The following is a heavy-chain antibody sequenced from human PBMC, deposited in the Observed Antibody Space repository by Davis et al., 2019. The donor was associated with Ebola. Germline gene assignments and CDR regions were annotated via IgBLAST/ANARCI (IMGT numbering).Heavy chain of an antibody. CDR2: IYYSGST. J-gene: IGHJ6*02. CDR1: GGSISSYY. Sequence: PSETLSLTCTVSGGSISSYYWSWIRQPPGKGLEWIGYIYYSGSTNYNPSLKSRVAISVDTSKNQFSLKLSSVTAADTAVYYCARDRGASAGTLVYYYGMDVWGQGTTVTVSS. CDR3: ARDRGASAGTLVYYYGMDV. V-gene: IGHV4-59*01. D-gene: IGHD6-13*01.